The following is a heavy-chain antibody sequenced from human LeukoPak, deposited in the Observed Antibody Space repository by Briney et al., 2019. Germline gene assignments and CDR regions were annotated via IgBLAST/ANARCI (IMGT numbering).Heavy chain of an antibody. V-gene: IGHV4-59*01. CDR2: IYYSGST. CDR3: ARGAYCDFWSGYYPNWFDP. D-gene: IGHD3-3*01. CDR1: GGSISSYY. J-gene: IGHJ5*02. Sequence: SETLSLTCTVSGGSISSYYWSWIRQPPGKELEWIGYIYYSGSTNYNPSLKSRVTISVDTSKNQFSLKLSSVTAADTAVYYCARGAYCDFWSGYYPNWFDPWGQGTLVTVSS.